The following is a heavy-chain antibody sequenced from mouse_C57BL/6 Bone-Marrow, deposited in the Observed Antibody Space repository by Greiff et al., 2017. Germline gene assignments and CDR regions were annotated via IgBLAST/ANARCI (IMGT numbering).Heavy chain of an antibody. D-gene: IGHD3-2*02. CDR3: TTRQLRLRGFAY. V-gene: IGHV14-4*01. CDR1: GFNIKDDY. CDR2: IDPENGDT. Sequence: EVQLQQSGAELVRPGASVKLSCTASGFNIKDDYMHWVKQRPEQVLEWIGWIDPENGDTEYASKFQGEATITADTSSNTAYLQLSSLTSEDTAVYYCTTRQLRLRGFAYWGQGTLVTVSA. J-gene: IGHJ3*01.